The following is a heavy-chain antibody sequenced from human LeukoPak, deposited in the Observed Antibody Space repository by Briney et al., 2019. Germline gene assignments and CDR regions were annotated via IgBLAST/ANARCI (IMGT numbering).Heavy chain of an antibody. Sequence: GSLRLSCAASGFTFSSYSMNWVRQPPGKGLEWIGEINHSGSTNYNPSLKSRVTISVDTSKNQFSLKLSSVTAADTAVYYCARRRRQTYYYDSSGYYGAFDIWGQGTMVTVSS. J-gene: IGHJ3*02. V-gene: IGHV4-34*01. CDR3: ARRRRQTYYYDSSGYYGAFDI. CDR2: INHSGST. CDR1: GFTFSSYS. D-gene: IGHD3-22*01.